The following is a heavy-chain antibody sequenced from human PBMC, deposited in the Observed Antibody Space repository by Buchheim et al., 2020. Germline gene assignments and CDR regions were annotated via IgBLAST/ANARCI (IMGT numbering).Heavy chain of an antibody. CDR3: ARGIATTGNPNWFDP. Sequence: EVQLVESGGGLVQPGGSLRLSCTASGFTFSSNWMHWVRQAPGKGLVWVSRITSDGLTTGYADSVKGRFTISRDNAKSTLYLQRNSLRAEDTAVYYCARGIATTGNPNWFDPWGQGTL. J-gene: IGHJ5*02. CDR1: GFTFSSNW. CDR2: ITSDGLTT. V-gene: IGHV3-74*01. D-gene: IGHD6-13*01.